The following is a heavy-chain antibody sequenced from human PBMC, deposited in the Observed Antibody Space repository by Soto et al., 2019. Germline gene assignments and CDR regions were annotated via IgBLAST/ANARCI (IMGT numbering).Heavy chain of an antibody. J-gene: IGHJ5*02. CDR2: ISAYNGNT. CDR3: ARVEHGVVLVPAAMDFWFDP. D-gene: IGHD2-2*01. V-gene: IGHV1-18*04. Sequence: ASVKVSCKASGYTFTSYGISWVRQAPGQGLEWMGWISAYNGNTNYAQKLQGRVTMTTDTSTSTAYMELRSLRSDDTAVYYCARVEHGVVLVPAAMDFWFDPWGQGNLVTVSS. CDR1: GYTFTSYG.